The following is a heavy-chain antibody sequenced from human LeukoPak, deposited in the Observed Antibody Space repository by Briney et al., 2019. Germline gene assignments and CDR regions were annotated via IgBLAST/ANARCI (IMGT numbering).Heavy chain of an antibody. CDR3: ARDSRSYYDSRGYYGTFDY. V-gene: IGHV4-59*01. D-gene: IGHD3-22*01. Sequence: PSETLSLTCTVSGGSITSYYWSWIRQPPGKGLEWIGYIYYSGSTNYSPSLKSRVTISVDTSKNQFSLKLSSVTAADPAVSYCARDSRSYYDSRGYYGTFDYWGQGTLVTVSS. CDR2: IYYSGST. CDR1: GGSITSYY. J-gene: IGHJ4*02.